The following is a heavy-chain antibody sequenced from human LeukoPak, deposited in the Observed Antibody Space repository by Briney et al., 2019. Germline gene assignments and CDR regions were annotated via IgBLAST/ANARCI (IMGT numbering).Heavy chain of an antibody. CDR1: GGSISSGDYY. J-gene: IGHJ1*01. CDR3: SRTSDCSGGSCYEYFQH. Sequence: SETLSLTCTVSGGSISSGDYYWSWIRQPPGKGLEWIGYIYYSGSTYYNPSLKSRVTISVDTSKNQFPLKLSSLTAADTAVYYCSRTSDCSGGSCYEYFQHWGQGTLVTVSS. D-gene: IGHD2-15*01. CDR2: IYYSGST. V-gene: IGHV4-30-4*01.